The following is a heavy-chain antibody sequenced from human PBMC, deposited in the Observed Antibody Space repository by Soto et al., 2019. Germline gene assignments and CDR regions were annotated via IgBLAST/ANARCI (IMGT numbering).Heavy chain of an antibody. V-gene: IGHV1-18*01. CDR1: GYTFNNYG. J-gene: IGHJ4*02. CDR2: ISGYNGDT. CDR3: ARDSGNFGVWPYFFHH. D-gene: IGHD4-17*01. Sequence: QVQLVQSGAEVKKPGASVKVSCKASGYTFNNYGISWVRQARGQGLEWMGWISGYNGDTDYAHNFKGRLTMTTDTSTSTAYMELRSLTSDDTAVFFCARDSGNFGVWPYFFHHWGQGTLITVSS.